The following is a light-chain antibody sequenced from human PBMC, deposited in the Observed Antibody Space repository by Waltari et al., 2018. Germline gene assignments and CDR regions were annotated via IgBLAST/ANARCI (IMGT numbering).Light chain of an antibody. CDR2: GAS. V-gene: IGKV3-15*01. CDR3: QHYKIRPLT. Sequence: EIVMTQSPATLSVSPGETATLSCRASESVGSTLAWYQQKPGLAPRLLISGASTRAAGAPARLTGSGSGTEFTLTISSLQTEDFAVYFCQHYKIRPLTFGGGTKVEI. CDR1: ESVGST. J-gene: IGKJ4*01.